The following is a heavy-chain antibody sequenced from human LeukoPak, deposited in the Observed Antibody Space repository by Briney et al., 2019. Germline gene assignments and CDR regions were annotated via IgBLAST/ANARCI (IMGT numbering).Heavy chain of an antibody. V-gene: IGHV1-8*01. CDR3: ARDTWYSSGGWFEP. Sequence: APVKVSCKASGYTFTSYDINWVRQATGQGLEWMGWMNPNSGNTGYAQKFQGRVTMTRDTSISTAYMELSSLRSEDTAFYYCARDTWYSSGGWFEPWGQGTLVTVSS. CDR1: GYTFTSYD. CDR2: MNPNSGNT. J-gene: IGHJ5*02. D-gene: IGHD6-19*01.